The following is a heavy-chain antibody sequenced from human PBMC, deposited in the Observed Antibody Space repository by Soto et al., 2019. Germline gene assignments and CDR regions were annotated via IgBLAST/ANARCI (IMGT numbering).Heavy chain of an antibody. CDR1: GFSFSSYA. V-gene: IGHV3-30-3*01. CDR3: ARDMYSSDYFVKWFEL. CDR2: ISHDGINK. D-gene: IGHD6-19*01. Sequence: QVRLVESGGGVVQPGRSLRLSCTASGFSFSSYAMYWFGQPPGKGLEWVAVISHDGINKHYADSVKGRVTVSRDNSNHSLDLQLNSLRGEDTAMYYCARDMYSSDYFVKWFELWGQGTLVTVSS. J-gene: IGHJ5*02.